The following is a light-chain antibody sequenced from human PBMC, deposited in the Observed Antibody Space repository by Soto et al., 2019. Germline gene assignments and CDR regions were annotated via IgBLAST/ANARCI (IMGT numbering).Light chain of an antibody. V-gene: IGLV2-11*01. CDR2: DVN. J-gene: IGLJ1*01. Sequence: QSVLTQPRSVSGSPGQSVAISCTGTSSDVGGYNYVSWYQQHPGKAPKLIIYDVNKRPSGVPDRFSGSKYGNTASLTISGLQAEDEADYYCCSYAGSYAYVLGTGTKVTVL. CDR3: CSYAGSYAYV. CDR1: SSDVGGYNY.